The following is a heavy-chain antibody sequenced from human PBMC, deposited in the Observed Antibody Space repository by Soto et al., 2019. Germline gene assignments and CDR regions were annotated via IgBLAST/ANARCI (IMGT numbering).Heavy chain of an antibody. D-gene: IGHD3-10*01. CDR2: IKRKSDGGTT. Sequence: GGSLRLSCAASGFTFSDAWMSWVRQAPGKGLDWVGRIKRKSDGGTTAYAAPVRGRFTISRADSKNTLYLQMNSLKTEDTAVYYCTTGLWRRALLVGSTGYFNPLGQGTPVTVSS. CDR1: GFTFSDAW. J-gene: IGHJ5*02. CDR3: TTGLWRRALLVGSTGYFNP. V-gene: IGHV3-15*01.